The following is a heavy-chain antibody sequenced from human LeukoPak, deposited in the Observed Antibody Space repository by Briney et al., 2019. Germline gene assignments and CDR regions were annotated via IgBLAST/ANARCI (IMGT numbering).Heavy chain of an antibody. Sequence: GASVKVSCKASGYTFTIYDINWVRQATGQGLEWMGWMNPNSGNTGYAQKFQGRVTMTRNTSISTAYMELSSRRSEDTALYYCARGTLRYYYYMDVWGKRTTVTVSS. V-gene: IGHV1-8*01. J-gene: IGHJ6*03. CDR2: MNPNSGNT. CDR1: GYTFTIYD. CDR3: ARGTLRYYYYMDV.